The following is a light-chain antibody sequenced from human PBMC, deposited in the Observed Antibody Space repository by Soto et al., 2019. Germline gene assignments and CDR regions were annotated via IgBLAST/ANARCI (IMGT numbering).Light chain of an antibody. CDR1: QSVSSSY. CDR2: GAS. J-gene: IGKJ1*01. Sequence: IVLTQSPGTLSLSPGERATLSCRASQSVSSSYLAWYQQKPGQAPRLLIYGASRRAPGIPDRFSGYGSGTDFTLTISRLEPEDFAVYYCQQYARSPETFGKGTKVDFK. CDR3: QQYARSPET. V-gene: IGKV3-20*01.